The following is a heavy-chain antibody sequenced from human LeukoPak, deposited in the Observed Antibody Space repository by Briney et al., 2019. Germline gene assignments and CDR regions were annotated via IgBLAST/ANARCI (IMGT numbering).Heavy chain of an antibody. D-gene: IGHD3-10*01. Sequence: SETLSLTCTVSGGSISSYYWSWIRQPAGKGLESIGHISTSGSTNYNPSLASRVSISVDTSKNQFSLRLTSVTVADTAVYYCAREGPMFDSGSYSKSLGYWGQGTLVTVSS. CDR1: GGSISSYY. V-gene: IGHV4-4*07. J-gene: IGHJ4*02. CDR2: ISTSGST. CDR3: AREGPMFDSGSYSKSLGY.